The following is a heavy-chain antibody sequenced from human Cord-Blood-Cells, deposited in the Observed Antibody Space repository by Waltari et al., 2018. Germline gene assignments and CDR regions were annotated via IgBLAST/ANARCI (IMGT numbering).Heavy chain of an antibody. Sequence: QLQLQESGPGLVKPSETLSLTCTVPGGSISSSSYYWGWIRQPPGKGLEWIGSIYYRGSTFYNPPLKSRVTISVDTSKNQFSLKLSSVTAADTAVYYCASYGSGSYYNGNFDYWGQGTLVTVSS. CDR1: GGSISSSSYY. V-gene: IGHV4-39*01. CDR2: IYYRGST. D-gene: IGHD3-10*01. CDR3: ASYGSGSYYNGNFDY. J-gene: IGHJ4*02.